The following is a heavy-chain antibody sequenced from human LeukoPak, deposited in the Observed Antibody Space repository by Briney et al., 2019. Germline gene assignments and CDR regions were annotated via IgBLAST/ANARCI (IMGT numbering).Heavy chain of an antibody. CDR2: VSANGINK. V-gene: IGHV3-30*04. D-gene: IGHD3-3*01. J-gene: IGHJ4*02. Sequence: PGGSLRLSCTASGFRFDNFAMQWVRQAPGKALVWVAVVSANGINKYYGDSLRGRFTVSRDNSNDTVYLQINSVRHEDTAVYYCARDGRFGSGAMGFFDYWGQGALVTDSS. CDR3: ARDGRFGSGAMGFFDY. CDR1: GFRFDNFA.